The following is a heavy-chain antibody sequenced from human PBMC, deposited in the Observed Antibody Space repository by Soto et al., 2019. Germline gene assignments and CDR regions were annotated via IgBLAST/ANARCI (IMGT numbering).Heavy chain of an antibody. CDR1: GGTISSYA. Sequence: GVSLRLSCAAAGGTISSYAMHWVRQAPGKGLVWVSRSNSDGSSTSYADSVKGRFTISRDNAKNTLYLQMNSLRAEDTAVYYCARGGSLNWYFDLWGRGTLVTVSS. D-gene: IGHD1-26*01. V-gene: IGHV3-74*01. CDR3: ARGGSLNWYFDL. CDR2: SNSDGSST. J-gene: IGHJ2*01.